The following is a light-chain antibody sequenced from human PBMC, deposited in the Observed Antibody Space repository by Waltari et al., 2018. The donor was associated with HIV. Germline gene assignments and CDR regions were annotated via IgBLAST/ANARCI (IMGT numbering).Light chain of an antibody. V-gene: IGKV3-15*01. CDR3: QQYHKWPGT. CDR2: AAS. CDR1: QTVHSN. J-gene: IGKJ2*01. Sequence: EILMTQSPATLSVSPGGGGTLSCRASQTVHSNLAWFQQKPGQAPMLLIYAASTRATDIPDRFSASGSGTEFTLTISSLQSEDFAVYFCQQYHKWPGTFGQGTKLEIK.